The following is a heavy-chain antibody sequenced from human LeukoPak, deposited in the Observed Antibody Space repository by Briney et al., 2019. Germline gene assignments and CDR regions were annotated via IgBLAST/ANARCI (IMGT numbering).Heavy chain of an antibody. V-gene: IGHV3-73*01. Sequence: PGGSLKLSCAGSGFPFSGSAMHWVRQASGRGLEWIGPIRTKANNYATAYSASVRGRFTISRNDSTNTAYLQMNSLKIEDSAIDYCTRLGEYASLSGDYWGQGTLVTVTA. CDR3: TRLGEYASLSGDY. CDR2: IRTKANNYAT. CDR1: GFPFSGSA. J-gene: IGHJ4*02. D-gene: IGHD2-2*01.